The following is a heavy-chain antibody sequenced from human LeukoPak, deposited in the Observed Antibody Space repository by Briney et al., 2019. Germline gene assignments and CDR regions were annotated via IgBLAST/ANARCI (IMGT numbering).Heavy chain of an antibody. J-gene: IGHJ4*02. CDR3: VKGLAAAGLYTGDY. D-gene: IGHD6-13*01. CDR2: ISGDGRGT. CDR1: GFTFSSYA. V-gene: IGHV3-64D*09. Sequence: SGGSLRLSRSASGFTFSSYAMHWVRQAPGKGLEYVSAISGDGRGTYYADSVKGRFTISRDNSKNTLYLQMSSLKTEDTAVYYCVKGLAAAGLYTGDYWGQGTLVTVSS.